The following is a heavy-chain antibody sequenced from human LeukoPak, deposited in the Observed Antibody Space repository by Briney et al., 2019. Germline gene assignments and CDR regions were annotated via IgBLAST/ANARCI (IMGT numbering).Heavy chain of an antibody. CDR1: GASISNYY. J-gene: IGHJ4*02. V-gene: IGHV4-4*07. CDR3: ARDRRGSSGWYSDFDY. Sequence: PSETLSLTCTVSGASISNYYWTWIRQPAGRGLEWIGRAYSSGSTNYNPSLESRVTMSVDTSKNQFSLKLSSVTAADTAVYYCARDRRGSSGWYSDFDYWGQGTLVTVSS. CDR2: AYSSGST. D-gene: IGHD6-19*01.